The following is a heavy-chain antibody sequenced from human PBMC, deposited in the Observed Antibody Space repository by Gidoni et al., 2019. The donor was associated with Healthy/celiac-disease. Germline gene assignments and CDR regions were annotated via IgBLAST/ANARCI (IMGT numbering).Heavy chain of an antibody. Sequence: EVQLVESGGGVVRPGGSLRLSCAASGFTFDDYGMSWVRQAPGKGLEWVSGINWNGGSTGDADSVKGRCTISRDKAKNSRYLQMNSLRAEDTALYHCARSDTAMVTFFDYWGQGTLVTVSS. CDR1: GFTFDDYG. J-gene: IGHJ4*02. D-gene: IGHD5-18*01. CDR3: ARSDTAMVTFFDY. V-gene: IGHV3-20*01. CDR2: INWNGGST.